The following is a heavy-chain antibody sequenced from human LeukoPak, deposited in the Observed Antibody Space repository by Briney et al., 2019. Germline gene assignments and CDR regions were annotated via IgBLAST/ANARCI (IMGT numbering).Heavy chain of an antibody. V-gene: IGHV3-74*01. D-gene: IGHD3-22*01. Sequence: GGSLRLSCAASGFTFSSYWMHWVRQAPGRGLVWVSRINSDGSSTSYADSVKGRFTISRDNAKNSLYLQMNSLRAEDTAVYYCARDDYYDSSGYYYETDYWGQGTLVTVSS. CDR3: ARDDYYDSSGYYYETDY. CDR1: GFTFSSYW. J-gene: IGHJ4*02. CDR2: INSDGSST.